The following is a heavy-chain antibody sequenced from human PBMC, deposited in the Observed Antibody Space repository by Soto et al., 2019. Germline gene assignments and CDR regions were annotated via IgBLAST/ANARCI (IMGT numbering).Heavy chain of an antibody. CDR3: ARATHELLPKLNWFAP. CDR2: ITPILGIA. D-gene: IGHD2-15*01. J-gene: IGHJ5*02. Sequence: SSVKVSCKASGGTFSSYTISWVRQAPGEGREWMGRITPILGIANYAQKFQGRVTIPADKSTSTAYMALSSLRSEDTAVYYCARATHELLPKLNWFAPSGQGTLVTVSS. V-gene: IGHV1-69*02. CDR1: GGTFSSYT.